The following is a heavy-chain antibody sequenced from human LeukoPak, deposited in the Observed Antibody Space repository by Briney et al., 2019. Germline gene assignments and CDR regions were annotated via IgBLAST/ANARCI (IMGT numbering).Heavy chain of an antibody. CDR1: GGSISNGDHY. V-gene: IGHV4-34*01. Sequence: SSETLSLTCTVSGGSISNGDHYWSWIRQPPGKGLEWIGEINHSGSTNYNPSLKGRVTISVDTSKKQFSLKLSSVTAADTAVYYCVTYYFDSSGPKKNYWGQGTLVTVSS. CDR3: VTYYFDSSGPKKNY. D-gene: IGHD3-22*01. CDR2: INHSGST. J-gene: IGHJ4*02.